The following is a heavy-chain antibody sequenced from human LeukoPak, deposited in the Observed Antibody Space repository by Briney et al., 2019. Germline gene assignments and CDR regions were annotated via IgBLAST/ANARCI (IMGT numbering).Heavy chain of an antibody. J-gene: IGHJ6*02. CDR3: AGPTTSLYGMDV. CDR2: INHSGST. Sequence: SETLSLTCAVCGGSFSGYYWSWIRQPPGKGLEWIGEINHSGSTNYNPSLKSRVTISVDTSKNQFSLKLSSVTAADTAVYYCAGPTTSLYGMDVWGQGTTVTVSS. D-gene: IGHD4-17*01. V-gene: IGHV4-34*01. CDR1: GGSFSGYY.